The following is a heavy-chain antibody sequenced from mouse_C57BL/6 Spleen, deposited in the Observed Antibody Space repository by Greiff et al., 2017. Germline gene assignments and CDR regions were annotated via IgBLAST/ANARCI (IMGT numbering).Heavy chain of an antibody. CDR3: AKTGGNWYFDV. D-gene: IGHD1-1*02. V-gene: IGHV2-5*01. CDR2: IWRGGST. Sequence: VQRVESGPGLVQPSQSLSITCTVSGFSLTSYGVHWVRQSPGKGLEWLGVIWRGGSTDYNAAFMSRLSITKDNSKSQVFFKMNSLQADDTAIYYCAKTGGNWYFDVWGTGTTVTVSS. CDR1: GFSLTSYG. J-gene: IGHJ1*03.